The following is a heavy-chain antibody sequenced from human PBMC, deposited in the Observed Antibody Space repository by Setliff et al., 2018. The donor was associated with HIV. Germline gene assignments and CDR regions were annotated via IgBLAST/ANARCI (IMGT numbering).Heavy chain of an antibody. D-gene: IGHD4-17*01. V-gene: IGHV3-7*03. CDR3: ARDYYGGYGDYDFGNYFDY. CDR2: IQQDGSGK. CDR1: GFSFKSAW. Sequence: GGSLRLSCAASGFSFKSAWMSWVRQAPGKGLEWVANIQQDGSGKYYVDSVKGRFTISRDNAKNSLSLQMNSLRAEDTAVYYCARDYYGGYGDYDFGNYFDYWGQGTLVTVSS. J-gene: IGHJ4*02.